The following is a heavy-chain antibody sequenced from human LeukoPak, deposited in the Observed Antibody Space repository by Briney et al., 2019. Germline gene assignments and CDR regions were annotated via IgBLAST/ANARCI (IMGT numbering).Heavy chain of an antibody. D-gene: IGHD3-10*01. V-gene: IGHV1-18*01. CDR1: GYTFTSYG. CDR2: ISAYNGNT. CDR3: AREEHGSGSYYSSPPDY. J-gene: IGHJ4*02. Sequence: ASVNVSCKASGYTFTSYGISWVRQAPGQGLEWMGWISAYNGNTNYAQKLQGRVTMTTDTSASTAYMELRSLRSDDTAVYYCAREEHGSGSYYSSPPDYWGQGTLVTVSS.